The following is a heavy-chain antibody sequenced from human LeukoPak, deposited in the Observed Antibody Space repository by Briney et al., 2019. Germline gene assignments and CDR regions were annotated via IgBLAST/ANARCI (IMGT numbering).Heavy chain of an antibody. CDR3: ARGSDILRGTPFDY. Sequence: GGSLRLSCAASGFTFSSYGMSWVRQAPGKGLEWVSVIYRGGTTYYADSVKGRLTISRDNSKNTLYLQMNSLRVEDTAVYYCARGSDILRGTPFDYWGQGTLVTVSS. D-gene: IGHD1-14*01. CDR2: IYRGGTT. V-gene: IGHV3-53*01. J-gene: IGHJ4*02. CDR1: GFTFSSYG.